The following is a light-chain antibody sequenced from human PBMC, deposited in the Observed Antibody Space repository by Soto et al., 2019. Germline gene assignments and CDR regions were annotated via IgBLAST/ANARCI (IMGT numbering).Light chain of an antibody. J-gene: IGKJ1*01. V-gene: IGKV3-20*01. CDR3: QYYGSSST. Sequence: DIVLTQSPGTLSLSPGERATLSCRASLSDSGNFLAWYQQKPGQAPRLLVYGASSRATGIPDRFSGSGSGKDFTITINRLEPADFAVYYCQYYGSSSTFGQGTKVEIK. CDR2: GAS. CDR1: LSDSGNF.